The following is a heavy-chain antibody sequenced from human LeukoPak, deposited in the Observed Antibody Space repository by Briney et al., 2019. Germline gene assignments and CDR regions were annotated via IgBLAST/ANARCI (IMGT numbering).Heavy chain of an antibody. CDR3: ASGDSGSYYYYGMDV. D-gene: IGHD1-26*01. CDR2: ISYDGSNK. V-gene: IGHV3-30-3*01. Sequence: GGSLRLSCAASGFTFSSYAMHWVRQAPGKGLEGVAVISYDGSNKYYADSVKGRFTISRDNSKNTLYLQMNSLRAEDTAVYYCASGDSGSYYYYGMDVWGQGTTVTVSS. J-gene: IGHJ6*02. CDR1: GFTFSSYA.